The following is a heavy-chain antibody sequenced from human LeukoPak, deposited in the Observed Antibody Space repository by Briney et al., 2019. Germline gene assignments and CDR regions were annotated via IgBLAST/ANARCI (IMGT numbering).Heavy chain of an antibody. D-gene: IGHD3-22*01. V-gene: IGHV1-18*01. CDR3: ARDYQDYYDSSGYSSFDP. CDR2: ISAYNGNT. J-gene: IGHJ5*02. CDR1: GYTFTSYG. Sequence: GASVKVSCKASGYTFTSYGISWVRQAPGQGLERMGWISAYNGNTNYAQKLQGRVTMTTDTSTSTAYMELRSLRSDDTAVYYCARDYQDYYDSSGYSSFDPWGQGTLVTVSS.